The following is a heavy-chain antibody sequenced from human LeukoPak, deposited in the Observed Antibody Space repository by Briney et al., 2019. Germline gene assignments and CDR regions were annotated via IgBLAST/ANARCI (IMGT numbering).Heavy chain of an antibody. D-gene: IGHD3-10*01. V-gene: IGHV4-38-2*02. Sequence: KSSETLSLTCTVSGYSISSGHYWGWIRQPPGKGLECIGSMYHSGSTYYNPPLKSRVTISEDTSKNQFSLKLRSVTAADTAVYYCARGPRFGELLWHWFDPWGQGTLVTVSS. CDR2: MYHSGST. CDR3: ARGPRFGELLWHWFDP. CDR1: GYSISSGHY. J-gene: IGHJ5*02.